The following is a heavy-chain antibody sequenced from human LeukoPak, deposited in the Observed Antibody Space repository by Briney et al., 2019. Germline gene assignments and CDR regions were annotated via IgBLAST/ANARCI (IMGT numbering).Heavy chain of an antibody. J-gene: IGHJ4*02. Sequence: PGGSLRLSCAASGFTFSSYSMNWVRQAPGKGLEWVSYISSSSSTIYYADSVKGRFTISRDNAKNSLYLQMNSLRAEDTALYYCAKDYGYSSSWYDYWGQGTLVTVSS. V-gene: IGHV3-48*04. CDR3: AKDYGYSSSWYDY. CDR2: ISSSSSTI. D-gene: IGHD6-13*01. CDR1: GFTFSSYS.